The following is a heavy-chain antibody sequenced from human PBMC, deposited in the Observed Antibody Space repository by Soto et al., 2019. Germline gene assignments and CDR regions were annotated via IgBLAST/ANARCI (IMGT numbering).Heavy chain of an antibody. V-gene: IGHV3-66*01. CDR3: ARNGDSSDYRGWFDP. CDR1: EVTGSRNY. J-gene: IGHJ5*02. CDR2: IYSGGTT. Sequence: GSLRHSCAASEVTGSRNYMSWVRQAPGKGLEWVSVIYSGGTTYYADSVKGRFTISRDNSKNTLYLQMNSLRAEDTAVYYCARNGDSSDYRGWFDPWGQGTLVTVSS. D-gene: IGHD3-22*01.